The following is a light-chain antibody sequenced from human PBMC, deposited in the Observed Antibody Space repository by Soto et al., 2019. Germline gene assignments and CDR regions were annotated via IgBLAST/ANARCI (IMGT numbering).Light chain of an antibody. V-gene: IGLV1-47*01. CDR1: RSNIGSNS. Sequence: QSVLTQSPSASGTPGQRVTMSCSGSRSNIGSNSVSWYQQLPGTVPKLLIYRNDQRPSGVPDRFSGSMSGTAASLAIGGLRSEDEADYYCAAWDDSLSGVVFGGGTKLTVL. J-gene: IGLJ2*01. CDR2: RND. CDR3: AAWDDSLSGVV.